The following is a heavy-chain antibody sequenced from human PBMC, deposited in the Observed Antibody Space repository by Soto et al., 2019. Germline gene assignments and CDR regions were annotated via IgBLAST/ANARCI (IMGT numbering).Heavy chain of an antibody. CDR2: IYYSGST. Sequence: PSETLSLTCTVSGGSISSGEYYWTWIRQPPGKGLEWIGYIYYSGSTYYNPSLKSRVTISVDTSKNQFSLQLNSVTPEDTAAYYCARAAYSGSYQGYFDYWGQGTLVTVSS. CDR1: GGSISSGEYY. CDR3: ARAAYSGSYQGYFDY. V-gene: IGHV4-30-4*01. J-gene: IGHJ4*02. D-gene: IGHD1-26*01.